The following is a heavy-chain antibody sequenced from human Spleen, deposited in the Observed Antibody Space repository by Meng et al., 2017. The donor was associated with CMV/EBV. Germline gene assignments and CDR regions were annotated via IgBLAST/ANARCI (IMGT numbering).Heavy chain of an antibody. CDR1: AYTFTNYG. CDR3: ARGYEAGTSPPIGY. J-gene: IGHJ4*02. D-gene: IGHD1-7*01. V-gene: IGHV1-46*01. CDR2: IKPGGGST. Sequence: ASVKVSCKASAYTFTNYGITWVRQAPGHGLEWMGIIKPGGGSTTYAQNLQGRITLTRDVSTSTAYMELSSLRSEDTAVYYCARGYEAGTSPPIGYWGQGTLVTVSS.